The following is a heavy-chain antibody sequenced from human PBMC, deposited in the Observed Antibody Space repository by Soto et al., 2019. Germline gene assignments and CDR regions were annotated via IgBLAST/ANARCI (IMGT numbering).Heavy chain of an antibody. CDR2: ISGYNGNT. J-gene: IGHJ3*02. CDR3: ARVELANAFDI. Sequence: ASVKVSCKASGYTFTKYGISWVRQAPGQGLEWMGWISGYNGNTNYAQKYQGRITMTIDTSTTTAYMELGSLRSDDTAVYYCARVELANAFDIWGQGTMVTVSS. V-gene: IGHV1-18*01. CDR1: GYTFTKYG. D-gene: IGHD1-1*01.